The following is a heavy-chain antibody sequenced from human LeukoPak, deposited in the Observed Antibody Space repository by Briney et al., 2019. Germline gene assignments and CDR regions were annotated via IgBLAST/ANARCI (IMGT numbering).Heavy chain of an antibody. J-gene: IGHJ4*02. Sequence: GGSLRLSCAASGFTVSSNYMSWVRQAPGKGLEWVSVIYSGGSTYYADSVKGRFTISRDNSKNTLHLQMNSLRAEDTAVYYCARVMVGAIDYWGQGTLVTVSS. CDR2: IYSGGST. CDR1: GFTVSSNY. V-gene: IGHV3-66*01. CDR3: ARVMVGAIDY. D-gene: IGHD1-26*01.